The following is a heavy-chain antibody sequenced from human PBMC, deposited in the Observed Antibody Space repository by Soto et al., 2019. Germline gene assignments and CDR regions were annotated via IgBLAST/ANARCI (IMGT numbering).Heavy chain of an antibody. CDR3: ARHSESGTMVRGVIRAWFDP. D-gene: IGHD3-10*01. V-gene: IGHV4-39*01. Sequence: SETLSLTCTFSGGSISSSSYYWGWIRKPPGKGLEWIGSIYYSGSTYYNPSLKSRVTISVDTSKNQFSLKLSSVTAADTAVYYCARHSESGTMVRGVIRAWFDPWGQGTLVTVSS. J-gene: IGHJ5*02. CDR2: IYYSGST. CDR1: GGSISSSSYY.